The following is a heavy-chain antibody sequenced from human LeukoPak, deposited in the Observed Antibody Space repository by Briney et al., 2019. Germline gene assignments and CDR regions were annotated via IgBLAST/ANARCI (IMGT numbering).Heavy chain of an antibody. CDR1: GFTFSRYS. V-gene: IGHV3-74*01. CDR3: ATLSHYDGSSCSCYM. CDR2: INNGRTNT. Sequence: GGSLRLSCAASGFTFSRYSMYWVRQAPGKGLVWVSYINNGRTNTKYGDFVKGRFTISRDNAKKSLYLQMSSLRAEDTALYWSATLSHYDGSSCSCYMWGQGTMVTV. J-gene: IGHJ3*02. D-gene: IGHD3-22*01.